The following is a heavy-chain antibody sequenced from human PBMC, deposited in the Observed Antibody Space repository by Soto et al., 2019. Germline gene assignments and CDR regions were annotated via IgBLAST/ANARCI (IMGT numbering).Heavy chain of an antibody. Sequence: VGSLRLSCAASGFTFSSSAISWVRQAPGKGLEWVSAVSANGQGIYYADSVRGRFTISRDNSKNTLYLQMNSLRAEDTAVYYWVRDQGDHVIHFDHWGKGALVTVSS. D-gene: IGHD3-16*02. CDR3: VRDQGDHVIHFDH. J-gene: IGHJ4*02. CDR2: VSANGQGI. V-gene: IGHV3-23*01. CDR1: GFTFSSSA.